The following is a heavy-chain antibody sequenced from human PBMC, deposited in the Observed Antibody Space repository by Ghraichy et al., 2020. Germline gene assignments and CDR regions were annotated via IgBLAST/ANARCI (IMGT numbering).Heavy chain of an antibody. CDR2: ISGSGGST. CDR3: AKLPGDRAGPTGWSAYYFDH. J-gene: IGHJ4*02. Sequence: GGSLRLSCAASGFIFSNYAMSWVRQAPGKRLEWVSAISGSGGSTYYADSVKGRFTISRDDPKKTLYLQMNSLRAEDTAVYYCAKLPGDRAGPTGWSAYYFDHWGQGTLVTVSS. CDR1: GFIFSNYA. V-gene: IGHV3-23*01. D-gene: IGHD3-3*01.